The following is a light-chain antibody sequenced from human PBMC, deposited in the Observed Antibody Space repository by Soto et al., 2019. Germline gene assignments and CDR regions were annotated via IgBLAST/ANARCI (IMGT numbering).Light chain of an antibody. CDR3: QQYDAWPPGT. V-gene: IGKV3-15*01. CDR1: LSVSSN. CDR2: GAS. Sequence: IVMTQSPATLSVSPGQRATLSCRASLSVSSNLAWYQHKPGQAPRLLIYGASTRATGIPVRFSGSGSGTEFTLTINSLQSEDFAVYYCQQYDAWPPGTFGGGTTVEI. J-gene: IGKJ4*01.